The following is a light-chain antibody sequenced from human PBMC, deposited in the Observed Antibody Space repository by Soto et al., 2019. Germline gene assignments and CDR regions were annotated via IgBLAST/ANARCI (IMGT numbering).Light chain of an antibody. Sequence: QSVLTQPPSASGTPGQRVTISCPGSSSNIGSNTVNWYQQLPGTAPKLLIYSNNQRPSGVPDRFSGSKSGTSASLAISGLQSEDEADFYCAAWDDSLNVPVYVFGTGTKLTVL. CDR2: SNN. CDR1: SSNIGSNT. J-gene: IGLJ1*01. CDR3: AAWDDSLNVPVYV. V-gene: IGLV1-44*01.